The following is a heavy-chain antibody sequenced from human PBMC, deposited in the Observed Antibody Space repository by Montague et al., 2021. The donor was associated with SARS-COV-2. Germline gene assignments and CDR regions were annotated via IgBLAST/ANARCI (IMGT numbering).Heavy chain of an antibody. J-gene: IGHJ6*02. V-gene: IGHV4-39*01. Sequence: SETLSLTCTVSGGSITSSAYFWSWIRQSPGKGLEWIGTIYYSGNTYSNPSLKSRLTISMDTSKSQVSLKINSVTAADTAVYFCASLGSPAYCGGDCYLRDYGQDVWGQGTRVTVSS. CDR2: IYYSGNT. D-gene: IGHD2-21*02. CDR3: ASLGSPAYCGGDCYLRDYGQDV. CDR1: GGSITSSAYF.